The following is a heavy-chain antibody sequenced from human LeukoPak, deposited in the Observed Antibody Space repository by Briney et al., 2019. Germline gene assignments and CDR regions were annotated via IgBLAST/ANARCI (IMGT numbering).Heavy chain of an antibody. CDR3: ARDYQKDAFDI. CDR1: GGSISSYY. V-gene: IGHV4-4*07. Sequence: PSETLSLTWTVSGGSISSYYCSWIRQPAGKGLEWIGRIYTSGSTNYNPSLKSRVTMSADTSKNQFSLKLSSVTAADTAVYYCARDYQKDAFDIWGQATMVTVSS. CDR2: IYTSGST. J-gene: IGHJ3*02.